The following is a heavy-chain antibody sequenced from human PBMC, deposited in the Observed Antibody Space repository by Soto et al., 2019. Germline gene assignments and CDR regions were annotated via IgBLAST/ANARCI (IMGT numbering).Heavy chain of an antibody. D-gene: IGHD1-26*01. V-gene: IGHV4-39*01. CDR1: NGSISSTFYY. CDR2: VHSTGST. CDR3: ARHWRYSGSYSSFWYFDL. J-gene: IGHJ2*01. Sequence: SETLSLTCTVSNGSISSTFYYWGWIRQPPGKGLEWIGTVHSTGSTYYNPSLKSRATVSVDTSKNQFSLRLTSVTAPDTAIYFCARHWRYSGSYSSFWYFDLWGRGTLVTVSS.